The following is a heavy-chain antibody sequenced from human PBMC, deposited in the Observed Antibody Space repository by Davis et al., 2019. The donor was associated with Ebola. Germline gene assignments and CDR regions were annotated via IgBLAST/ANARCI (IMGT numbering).Heavy chain of an antibody. Sequence: GESLKISCAASGFTFSSSAMNWVRQAPGKGLEWVSGISSGGGGKYYADSVKGRFTISRDNSKNTLYLQMNSLRTEDTAMYYCVTENWYRFESWGQGTLVTVSS. CDR1: GFTFSSSA. CDR3: VTENWYRFES. D-gene: IGHD1/OR15-1a*01. J-gene: IGHJ4*02. V-gene: IGHV3-23*01. CDR2: ISSGGGGK.